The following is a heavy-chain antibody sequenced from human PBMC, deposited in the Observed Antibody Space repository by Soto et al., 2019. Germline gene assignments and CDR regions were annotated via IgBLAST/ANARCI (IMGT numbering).Heavy chain of an antibody. CDR1: GFTFSSYA. Sequence: PGGALRLSCAASGFTFSSYAMHWVRQAPGKGLEYVSAISSYGGSTYYANSVKGRFTISRDNSKNTLYLQMGSLRAEDMAVYYRARDPDSSGYYYFDYWGQGTLVPVSS. CDR2: ISSYGGST. CDR3: ARDPDSSGYYYFDY. J-gene: IGHJ4*02. D-gene: IGHD3-22*01. V-gene: IGHV3-64*01.